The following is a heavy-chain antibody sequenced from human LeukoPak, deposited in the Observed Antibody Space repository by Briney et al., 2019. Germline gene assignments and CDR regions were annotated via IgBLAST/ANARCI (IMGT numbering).Heavy chain of an antibody. D-gene: IGHD3-3*01. CDR2: IYPGDSDT. CDR1: GYSFTSYW. J-gene: IGHJ4*02. CDR3: ARRSLPSRGVVIVDY. V-gene: IGHV5-51*01. Sequence: GESLKISCKGSGYSFTSYWIGWVRQMPGKGLEWMGIIYPGDSDTRYSPSFQGQVTISADKSISTAYLQWSSLKASDTAMYYCARRSLPSRGVVIVDYWGQGTLVTVSS.